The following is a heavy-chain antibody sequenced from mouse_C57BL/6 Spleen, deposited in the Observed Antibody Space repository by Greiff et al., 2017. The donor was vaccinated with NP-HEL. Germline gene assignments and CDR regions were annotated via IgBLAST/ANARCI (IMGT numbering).Heavy chain of an antibody. D-gene: IGHD2-4*01. CDR1: GYTFTGYW. CDR2: ILPGRGST. V-gene: IGHV1-9*01. J-gene: IGHJ3*01. Sequence: VQLQQSGAELMKPGASVKLSCKVTGYTFTGYWIEWVKQRPGHGLEWIGEILPGRGSTNYNEKFKGKATFTADTSSNTAYMQLSSLTTEDSAIYYCARSVYYDYDGFAYWGQGTLVTVSA. CDR3: ARSVYYDYDGFAY.